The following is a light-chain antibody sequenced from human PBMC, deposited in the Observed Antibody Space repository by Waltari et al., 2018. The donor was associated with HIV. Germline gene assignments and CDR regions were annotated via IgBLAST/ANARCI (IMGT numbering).Light chain of an antibody. J-gene: IGLJ3*02. V-gene: IGLV1-47*01. CDR3: AAWDDSLSGVL. CDR1: SSNIGGNY. Sequence: QSVLTPPPSASGAPGQRVTMSCSGSSSNIGGNYVYWYQHLPGSAPKLLISRNNNRPSGVPDRFSGSKSGTSASLAISGLRSEDEADYYCAAWDDSLSGVLFGGGTKLTVL. CDR2: RNN.